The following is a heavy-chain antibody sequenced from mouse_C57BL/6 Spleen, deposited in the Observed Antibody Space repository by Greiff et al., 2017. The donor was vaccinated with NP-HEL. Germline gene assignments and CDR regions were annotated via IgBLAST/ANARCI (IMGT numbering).Heavy chain of an antibody. CDR3: ARSMLLRYPFDY. CDR1: GYAFTNYL. J-gene: IGHJ2*01. CDR2: INPGSGGT. Sequence: QVQLQQSGAELVRPGTSVKVSCKASGYAFTNYLIEWVKQRPGQGLEWIGVINPGSGGTNYNEKFKGKATLTADKSSSTAYMQLSSLTSEDSAVYYCARSMLLRYPFDYWGQGTTLTVSS. V-gene: IGHV1-54*01. D-gene: IGHD1-1*01.